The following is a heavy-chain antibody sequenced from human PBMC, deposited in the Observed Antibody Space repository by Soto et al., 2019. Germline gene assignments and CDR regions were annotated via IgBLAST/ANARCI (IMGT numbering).Heavy chain of an antibody. CDR2: IYNNGVN. D-gene: IGHD6-13*01. Sequence: SETLSLTCTVSGGSISSGDYYWTWIRQHPGKGLEWIGYIYNNGVNYDNPSLKSRVTMSVDTSKNQFSLKLTSVTAADTPVYIRARVRQQLRVYLDTWSQGTLVTVSS. V-gene: IGHV4-31*02. CDR3: ARVRQQLRVYLDT. J-gene: IGHJ5*02. CDR1: GGSISSGDYY.